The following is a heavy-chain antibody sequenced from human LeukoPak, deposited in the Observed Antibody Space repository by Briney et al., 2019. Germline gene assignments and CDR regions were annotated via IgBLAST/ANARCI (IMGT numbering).Heavy chain of an antibody. CDR2: IYYSGST. Sequence: SQTLSLTCTVPGGSISSGDYYWSWIRQPPGKGLEWIGYIYYSGSTYYNPSLKSRVTISVDTSKNQFSLKLSSVTAADTAVYYCARVAGATHFDYWGQGTLVTVSS. J-gene: IGHJ4*02. V-gene: IGHV4-30-4*01. D-gene: IGHD1-26*01. CDR1: GGSISSGDYY. CDR3: ARVAGATHFDY.